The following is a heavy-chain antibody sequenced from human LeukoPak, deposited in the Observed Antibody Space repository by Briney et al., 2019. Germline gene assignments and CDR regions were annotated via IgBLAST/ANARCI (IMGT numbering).Heavy chain of an antibody. Sequence: PGGSLRLSCGASGFTFSDYYINWIRQAPGRGREWVSHISSSGRLMQYADSVKGRFTITRDNAQNFMSLQMNSLKPEDTAVYYCARDTNNGLDVWGRGTTVTVSS. V-gene: IGHV3-11*01. CDR2: ISSSGRLM. CDR3: ARDTNNGLDV. D-gene: IGHD1-14*01. J-gene: IGHJ6*02. CDR1: GFTFSDYY.